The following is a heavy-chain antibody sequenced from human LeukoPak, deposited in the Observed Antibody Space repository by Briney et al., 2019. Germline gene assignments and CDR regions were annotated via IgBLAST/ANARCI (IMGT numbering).Heavy chain of an antibody. Sequence: VASVKVSCKASGYTFTSYYMHWVRQAPGKGLEWMGGFDPEDGETIYAQKFQGRVTMTEDTSTDTAYMELSSLRSEDTAVYYCARARVTMVRGVIRSYYFDYWGQGTLVTVSS. CDR1: GYTFTSYY. CDR2: FDPEDGET. J-gene: IGHJ4*02. V-gene: IGHV1-24*01. D-gene: IGHD3-10*01. CDR3: ARARVTMVRGVIRSYYFDY.